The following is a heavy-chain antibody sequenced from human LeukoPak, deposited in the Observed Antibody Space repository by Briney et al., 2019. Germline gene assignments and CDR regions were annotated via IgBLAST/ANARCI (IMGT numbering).Heavy chain of an antibody. CDR1: GGSITSDGYY. J-gene: IGHJ4*02. CDR2: IHYSGST. Sequence: SETLSLTCTVSGGSITSDGYYWSWIRQHPGKGLEWIGHIHYSGSTYYNPSLKSRLSISVDTSKNHFSLKLNSVTVADTAMYYCAREGYCRGGSCLDCWGQGTLVTVSS. D-gene: IGHD2-15*01. V-gene: IGHV4-31*03. CDR3: AREGYCRGGSCLDC.